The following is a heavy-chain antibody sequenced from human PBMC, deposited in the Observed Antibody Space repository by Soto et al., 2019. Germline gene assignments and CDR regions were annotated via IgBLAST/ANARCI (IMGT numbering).Heavy chain of an antibody. Sequence: GGSLRLSCAASGFTFSSYGMHWVRQAPGKGLEWVAVISYDGSNKYYADSVKGRFAISRDNSKNTLYLQMNSLRAEDTAVYYCAKDDDYFDYWGQGTLVTVSS. V-gene: IGHV3-30*18. CDR2: ISYDGSNK. CDR1: GFTFSSYG. J-gene: IGHJ4*02. CDR3: AKDDDYFDY.